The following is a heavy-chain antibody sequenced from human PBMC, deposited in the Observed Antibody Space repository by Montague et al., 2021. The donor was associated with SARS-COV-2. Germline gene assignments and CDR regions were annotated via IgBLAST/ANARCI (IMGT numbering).Heavy chain of an antibody. CDR2: IYWDDDE. Sequence: TLSLTCTVSGGSINSGSYYWAWLRQPPGKALEWLALIYWDDDERYSPSMRSRLTITKDTSENQVVLRMTNMDPMDTATYYCAPLGFDSRSYYTPHNWFDPWGQGILVTVSS. CDR3: APLGFDSRSYYTPHNWFDP. CDR1: GGSINSGSYY. J-gene: IGHJ5*02. V-gene: IGHV2-5*02. D-gene: IGHD3-10*01.